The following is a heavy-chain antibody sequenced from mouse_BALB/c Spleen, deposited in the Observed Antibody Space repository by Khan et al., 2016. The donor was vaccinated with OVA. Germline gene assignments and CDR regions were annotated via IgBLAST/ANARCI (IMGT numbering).Heavy chain of an antibody. CDR3: ARTARVKY. D-gene: IGHD1-2*01. V-gene: IGHV3-2*02. CDR2: ISYSGST. J-gene: IGHJ2*01. CDR1: GNSITSGYG. Sequence: DVQLQESGPGLVKPSQSLSLTCTVTGNSITSGYGWNWIRQFPGNKLEWMGYISYSGSTNYNPSLTSRISITRDTSKNQFFLQVNSVTTEDSAAYYCARTARVKYWGPGTTLTVSS.